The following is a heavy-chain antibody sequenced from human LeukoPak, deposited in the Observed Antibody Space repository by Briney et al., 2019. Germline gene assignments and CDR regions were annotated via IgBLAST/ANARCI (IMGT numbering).Heavy chain of an antibody. CDR3: ARGLGYCSSTSCLFDY. J-gene: IGHJ4*02. CDR2: ISSTGGTI. CDR1: GFTFSNYL. V-gene: IGHV3-48*04. Sequence: GGSLRLSCVGSGFTFSNYLMNWVRQAPGKGLEWVSFISSTGGTIYYADSVKGRFTISRDNAKNSLYLQMNSLRAEDAAVYYCARGLGYCSSTSCLFDYWGQGTLVTVSS. D-gene: IGHD2-2*01.